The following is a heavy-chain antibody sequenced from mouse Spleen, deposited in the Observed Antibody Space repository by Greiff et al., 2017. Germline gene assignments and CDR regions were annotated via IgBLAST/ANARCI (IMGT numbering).Heavy chain of an antibody. CDR3: ARRRDYGSSIYYFDF. J-gene: IGHJ4*01. Sequence: QVQLQQPGAELVMPGASVKLSCKASGYTFTSYWMHWVKQRPGQGLEWIGEIDPSDSYTNYNQKFKGKATLTVDKSSSTAYMQLSSLTSEDSAVYYCARRRDYGSSIYYFDFWGQGTSVTVSS. V-gene: IGHV1-69*01. CDR1: GYTFTSYW. CDR2: IDPSDSYT. D-gene: IGHD1-1*01.